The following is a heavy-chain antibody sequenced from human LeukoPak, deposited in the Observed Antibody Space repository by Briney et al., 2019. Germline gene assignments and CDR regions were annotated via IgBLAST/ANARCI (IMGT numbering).Heavy chain of an antibody. J-gene: IGHJ3*02. Sequence: SETLSLTCTVSGGSISSGGYYWSWIRQHPGKGLEWIGYIYYSGSTYYNPSLKSRVTISVDTSKNQFSLKLSSVTAADTAVYYCARGPDIVVVPAAMGHAFDIWGQGTMVTVSS. CDR2: IYYSGST. CDR3: ARGPDIVVVPAAMGHAFDI. CDR1: GGSISSGGYY. D-gene: IGHD2-2*01. V-gene: IGHV4-31*03.